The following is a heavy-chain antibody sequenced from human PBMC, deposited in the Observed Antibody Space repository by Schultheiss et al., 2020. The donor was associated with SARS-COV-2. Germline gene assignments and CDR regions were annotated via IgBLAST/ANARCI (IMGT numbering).Heavy chain of an antibody. V-gene: IGHV3-74*03. CDR1: GFTFSSYA. Sequence: GGSLRLSCAASGFTFSSYAMSWVRQAPGKGLEWVSRITYDGSSTTYADSVKGRFTISRDNAKNSLYLQMNSLRAEDTAVYYCARDIAARPHYYYYGMDVWGQGTTVTVSS. CDR2: ITYDGSST. J-gene: IGHJ6*02. CDR3: ARDIAARPHYYYYGMDV. D-gene: IGHD6-6*01.